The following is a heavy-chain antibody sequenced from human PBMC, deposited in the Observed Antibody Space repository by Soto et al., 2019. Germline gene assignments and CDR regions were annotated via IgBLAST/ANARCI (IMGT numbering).Heavy chain of an antibody. CDR2: IYSGGST. CDR1: GFTVSSNY. V-gene: IGHV3-53*02. Sequence: EVQLVETGGGLIQPGGSLRLSCAASGFTVSSNYMSWVRQAPGKGLEWVAVIYSGGSTYYADSVKGRFTISRDNSKNTLYLQMNSSRAEDTAVYYCARDFFRNFGMDVWGQGTTVTVSS. J-gene: IGHJ6*02. D-gene: IGHD3-3*01. CDR3: ARDFFRNFGMDV.